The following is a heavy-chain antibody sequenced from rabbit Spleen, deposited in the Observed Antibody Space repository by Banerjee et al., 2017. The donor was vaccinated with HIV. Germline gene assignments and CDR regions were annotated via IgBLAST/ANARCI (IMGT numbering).Heavy chain of an antibody. J-gene: IGHJ4*01. CDR2: IYADSSGGS. D-gene: IGHD8-1*01. CDR1: GFSFSRTYF. V-gene: IGHV1S45*01. CDR3: ARGGGGSVGDLSNFNL. Sequence: QEQLVESGGGLVQPEGSLTLTCTASGFSFSRTYFMCWVRQAPGKGLEWIACIYADSSGGSYYARWAKGRFTISKTSSTTVTLQMTSLTAADTATYFCARGGGGSVGDLSNFNLWGPGTLVTVS.